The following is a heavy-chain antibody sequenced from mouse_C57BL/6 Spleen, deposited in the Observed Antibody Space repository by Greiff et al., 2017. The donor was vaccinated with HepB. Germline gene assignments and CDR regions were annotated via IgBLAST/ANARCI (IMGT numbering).Heavy chain of an antibody. CDR1: GFSLTSYG. J-gene: IGHJ4*01. D-gene: IGHD1-1*01. CDR2: IWSGGST. CDR3: AGSLLLRYLYAMDY. Sequence: QVQLKESGPGLVQPSQSLSITCTVSGFSLTSYGVHWVRQSPGKGLEWLGVIWSGGSTDYNAAFISRLSISKDNSKSQVFFKMNSLQADDTAIYYCAGSLLLRYLYAMDYWGQGTSVTVSS. V-gene: IGHV2-2*01.